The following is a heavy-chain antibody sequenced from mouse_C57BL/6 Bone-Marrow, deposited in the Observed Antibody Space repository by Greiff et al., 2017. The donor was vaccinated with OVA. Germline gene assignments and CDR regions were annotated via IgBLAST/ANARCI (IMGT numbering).Heavy chain of an antibody. J-gene: IGHJ4*01. Sequence: EVQVVESGGDLVKPGGSLKLSCAASGFTFTSYGMSWVRQTPDKSLEWVATISSGGGCTYYPDSVKGRFTISIDNATNTLYLQMSSLKSEDTAMYDCARHEADTYYYAVDYWGQGTAVTVSA. CDR1: GFTFTSYG. CDR3: ARHEADTYYYAVDY. CDR2: ISSGGGCT. V-gene: IGHV5-6*01.